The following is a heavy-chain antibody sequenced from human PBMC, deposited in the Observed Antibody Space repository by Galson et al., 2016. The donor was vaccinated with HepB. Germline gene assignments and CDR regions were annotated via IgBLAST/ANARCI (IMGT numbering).Heavy chain of an antibody. V-gene: IGHV3-21*06. CDR3: ARDATRGGDFDH. CDR2: ISRTSTYI. J-gene: IGHJ4*02. D-gene: IGHD3-10*01. CDR1: GFTFSEFK. Sequence: SLRLSCAASGFTFSEFKFNWVRQAPGKGPEWVASISRTSTYIEYAASVRGRFIISRDNTKNSLFLQMNSLRAEDTAVYYCARDATRGGDFDHWAQGTLVIVSS.